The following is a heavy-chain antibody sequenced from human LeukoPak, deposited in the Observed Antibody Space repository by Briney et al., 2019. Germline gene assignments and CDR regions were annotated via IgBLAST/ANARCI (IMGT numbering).Heavy chain of an antibody. V-gene: IGHV4-59*01. CDR3: ARGPTRNYFDY. Sequence: PSETLSLTCTVSGGSISSYYWSWTRQPPGKGLEWIGYIYYSGSTNYNPSLKSRVTISVDTSKNQFSLKLSSVTAADTAVYYCARGPTRNYFDYWGQGTLVTVSS. CDR1: GGSISSYY. CDR2: IYYSGST. J-gene: IGHJ4*02.